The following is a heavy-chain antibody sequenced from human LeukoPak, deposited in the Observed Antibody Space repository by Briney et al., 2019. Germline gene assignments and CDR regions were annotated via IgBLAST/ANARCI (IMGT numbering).Heavy chain of an antibody. Sequence: GGSLRLSCVASGFTLSSNPMTWVRQAPGKGLEWFSSICDSNSDTYYEDSVKARFSISKYSSRKTLYLQMNSLRAEDTAVHFCAKGGISTSGFDYWGQGALVTVSS. CDR2: ICDSNSDT. J-gene: IGHJ4*01. D-gene: IGHD6-13*01. V-gene: IGHV3-23*01. CDR1: GFTLSSNP. CDR3: AKGGISTSGFDY.